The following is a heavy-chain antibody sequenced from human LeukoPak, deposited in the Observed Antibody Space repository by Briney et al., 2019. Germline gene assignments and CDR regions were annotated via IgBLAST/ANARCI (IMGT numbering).Heavy chain of an antibody. D-gene: IGHD6-13*01. J-gene: IGHJ4*02. CDR3: ARGSYSSSWHYDY. CDR2: ISSSGSTI. Sequence: GGSLRLSCAASGFTFSSYEMNWVRQAPGKGLEWVSYISSSGSTIYYADSVKGRFTISRDNAKNSLYLQMNSLRAEDTAVYYCARGSYSSSWHYDYWGQGTLVTVSS. CDR1: GFTFSSYE. V-gene: IGHV3-48*03.